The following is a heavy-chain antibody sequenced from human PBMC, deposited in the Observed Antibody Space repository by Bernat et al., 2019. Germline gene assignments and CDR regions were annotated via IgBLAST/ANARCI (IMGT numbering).Heavy chain of an antibody. J-gene: IGHJ4*02. CDR2: IGPDGVGT. CDR1: RFSFSGFS. V-gene: IGHV3-64D*08. Sequence: EVHVVESGGGLVQPGGSLRLSCSASRFSFSGFSMHWVRQAPGKGLEYVSAIGPDGVGTWYAESVKGRFTISRDNSKNTLYLQMTSLRPEDTALYYCVNDLHAVVFNWGQGAQVTVSS. CDR3: VNDLHAVVFN. D-gene: IGHD2-21*01.